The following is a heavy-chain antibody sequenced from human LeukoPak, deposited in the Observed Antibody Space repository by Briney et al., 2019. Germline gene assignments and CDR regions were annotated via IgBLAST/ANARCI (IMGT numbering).Heavy chain of an antibody. Sequence: ASVKVSCKASGYTFTSYYMHWVRQAPGQGLEWMGIINPSGGSTSYAQKFQGRVTMTRDMSTSTVYMELSSLRSEDTAVYYCASVRAPDAFDIWGQGTMVTVSS. J-gene: IGHJ3*02. CDR3: ASVRAPDAFDI. D-gene: IGHD4-17*01. CDR2: INPSGGST. CDR1: GYTFTSYY. V-gene: IGHV1-46*01.